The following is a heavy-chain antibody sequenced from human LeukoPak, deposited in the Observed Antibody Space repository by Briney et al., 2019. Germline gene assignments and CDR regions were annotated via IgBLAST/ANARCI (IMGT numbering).Heavy chain of an antibody. CDR2: IKQDGTEK. Sequence: GESLRLSCAASGFTFTTYWMSWVRQPPGKGLEWVANIKQDGTEKYYVDSVKGRFTISRDNAKNSLYLQINSLRAEDTALYYCARAGMDSRGYYQGFDYWGQGTLVTVSS. J-gene: IGHJ4*02. CDR1: GFTFTTYW. V-gene: IGHV3-7*01. D-gene: IGHD3-22*01. CDR3: ARAGMDSRGYYQGFDY.